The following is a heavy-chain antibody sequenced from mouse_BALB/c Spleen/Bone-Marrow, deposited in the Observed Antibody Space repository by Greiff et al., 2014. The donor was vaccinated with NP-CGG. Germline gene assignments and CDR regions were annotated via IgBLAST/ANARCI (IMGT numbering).Heavy chain of an antibody. CDR2: IDPETGGT. CDR3: TREGIYFGYDVPMDY. D-gene: IGHD2-2*01. Sequence: QVQLKQSGAELVRPGASVTLSCKASGYKFTDYEMHWVKQTPVHGLEWIGSIDPETGGTAYNQNFKGKAILTADRSSTTAYMELRSLTSEDSAVYYCTREGIYFGYDVPMDYWGQGTSVTVSS. CDR1: GYKFTDYE. J-gene: IGHJ4*01. V-gene: IGHV1-15*01.